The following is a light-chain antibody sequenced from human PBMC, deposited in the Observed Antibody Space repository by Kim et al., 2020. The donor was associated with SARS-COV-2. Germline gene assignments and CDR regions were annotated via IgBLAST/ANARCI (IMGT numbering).Light chain of an antibody. J-gene: IGLJ3*02. CDR2: GKN. V-gene: IGLV3-19*01. Sequence: AVGQTVRITYQGDSLRSYYASWYQQKPGQAPVLVIYGKNNRPSGIPDRFSGSSSGNTASLTITGAQAEDEADYYCNSRDSSGNHWVFGGGTQLTVL. CDR3: NSRDSSGNHWV. CDR1: SLRSYY.